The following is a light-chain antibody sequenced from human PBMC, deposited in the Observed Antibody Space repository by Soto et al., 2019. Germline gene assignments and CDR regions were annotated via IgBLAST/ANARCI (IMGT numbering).Light chain of an antibody. CDR1: TSNIGSNT. J-gene: IGLJ1*01. V-gene: IGLV1-44*01. CDR2: SNN. CDR3: AAWDDSLSGYV. Sequence: QSVLNQPPSASATPGHRVTISCSGSTSNIGSNTVNWYQQFPGTAPKLLIYSNNQRPSGVPDRFSGSKSGTSASLAISRLRSDDEADYYCAAWDDSLSGYVFGTGTKVTVL.